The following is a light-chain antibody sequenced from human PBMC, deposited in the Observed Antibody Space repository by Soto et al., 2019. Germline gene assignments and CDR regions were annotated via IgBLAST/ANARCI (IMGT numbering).Light chain of an antibody. V-gene: IGKV1-12*01. CDR1: RDISTW. CDR3: QQANSFRPIT. J-gene: IGKJ5*01. CDR2: TAS. Sequence: DLQKTQXPSXXXXFXXXTGXLXXXVSRDISTWLAWYQQKPGKAPTLLIYTASTLQSGVPSRFSGSGSGTDVTLTISSLQPEDFATYNCQQANSFRPITFGQGTRLEIK.